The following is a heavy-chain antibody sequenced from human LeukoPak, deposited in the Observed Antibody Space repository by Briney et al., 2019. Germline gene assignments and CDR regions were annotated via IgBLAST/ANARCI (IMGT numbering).Heavy chain of an antibody. V-gene: IGHV4-30-4*01. D-gene: IGHD3-10*01. CDR1: GGSISINDYY. Sequence: SETLSLTCTVSGGSISINDYYWSWIRQTPGKGLEWIGYIYYSGSTYYNPSLKSRVTISVDTSKNQFSLKLTSVTVADTAVYYCARRFTMVRGTRRDGFDIWGQGTMVTVSS. CDR3: ARRFTMVRGTRRDGFDI. J-gene: IGHJ3*02. CDR2: IYYSGST.